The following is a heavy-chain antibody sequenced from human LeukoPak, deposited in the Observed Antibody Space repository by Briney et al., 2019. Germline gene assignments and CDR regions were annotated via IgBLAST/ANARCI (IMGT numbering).Heavy chain of an antibody. V-gene: IGHV1-8*01. CDR2: MNPNSGNT. J-gene: IGHJ5*02. CDR3: ARGTELRGGNSRDWFDP. Sequence: ASVKVSCKASGYTFTSYDINWVRQATGQGLEWMGWMNPNSGNTGYAQKFQGRVTMIRNTSISTAYMELSSLRSEDTAVYYCARGTELRGGNSRDWFDPWGQGTLVTVSS. CDR1: GYTFTSYD. D-gene: IGHD2-21*02.